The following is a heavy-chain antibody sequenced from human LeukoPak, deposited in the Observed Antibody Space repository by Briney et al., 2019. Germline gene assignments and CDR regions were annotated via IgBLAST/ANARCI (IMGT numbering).Heavy chain of an antibody. CDR1: GFTFSSYS. J-gene: IGHJ4*02. D-gene: IGHD6-19*01. CDR2: ISSSGSYI. Sequence: GGSLRLSCAASGFTFSSYSMNWVRQAPGKGLEWVSSISSSGSYIYYADSVKGRFTISRDSAKNSLYLQMNSLRAEDTAVYYCAREDSSGLDYWGQGTLVTVSS. CDR3: AREDSSGLDY. V-gene: IGHV3-21*01.